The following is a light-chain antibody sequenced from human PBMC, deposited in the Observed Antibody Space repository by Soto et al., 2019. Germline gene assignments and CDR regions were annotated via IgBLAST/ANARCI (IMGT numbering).Light chain of an antibody. CDR1: QSINSY. Sequence: DIQMTQSPSSLSASVGDRVTITCQASQSINSYLNWYQQKPGKAPKLLIYGASSLQGGVPSRFSGSGTGTDFTLTFSSLQPEDFTTYYCQQSYSTPRTFGQGTKVEIK. V-gene: IGKV1-39*01. CDR3: QQSYSTPRT. CDR2: GAS. J-gene: IGKJ1*01.